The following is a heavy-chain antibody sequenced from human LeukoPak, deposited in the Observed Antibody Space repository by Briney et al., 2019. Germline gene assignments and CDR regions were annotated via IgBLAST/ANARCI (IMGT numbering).Heavy chain of an antibody. CDR2: ISANNGDT. V-gene: IGHV1-18*01. D-gene: IGHD3-22*01. Sequence: ASVKVSCKASGYTFTTYGISWVRQAPGQGLEWMGWISANNGDTIYAQKFQGRVTMTTDTSTSTAYMELRSLRSDDTAVYYCASVGGYYYDSRGYSQHAFDIWGQGTMVTVSS. CDR1: GYTFTTYG. J-gene: IGHJ3*02. CDR3: ASVGGYYYDSRGYSQHAFDI.